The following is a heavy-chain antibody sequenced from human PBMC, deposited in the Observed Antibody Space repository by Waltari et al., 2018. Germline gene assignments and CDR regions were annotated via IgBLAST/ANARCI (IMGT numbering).Heavy chain of an antibody. CDR2: MKAKSEGETT. CDR3: STDPWMYQWYNSDY. D-gene: IGHD2-8*01. J-gene: IGHJ4*02. V-gene: IGHV3-15*01. Sequence: HLVESGGGLVKPGGSLRLSCVASGFTFSNTWMAWVRQAPGKGLEWVGRMKAKSEGETTDYAARVQGRFTISREDSKSTLYLEMNSLKTDDTAVYYCSTDPWMYQWYNSDYWGQGTLVTVSS. CDR1: GFTFSNTW.